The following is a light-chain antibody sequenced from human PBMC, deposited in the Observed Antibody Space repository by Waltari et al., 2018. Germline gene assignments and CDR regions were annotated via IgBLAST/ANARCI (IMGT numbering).Light chain of an antibody. Sequence: DIQMTQSPSSMSASVGDRVSITCQASQDISIYLIWYQQKPGKAPKVLIYDASNLETGVPSRFTGSRSGTDFTFTISSLQPEDIATYYCQQYKDLPRTFGQGTKVEIK. CDR2: DAS. CDR3: QQYKDLPRT. CDR1: QDISIY. V-gene: IGKV1-33*01. J-gene: IGKJ1*01.